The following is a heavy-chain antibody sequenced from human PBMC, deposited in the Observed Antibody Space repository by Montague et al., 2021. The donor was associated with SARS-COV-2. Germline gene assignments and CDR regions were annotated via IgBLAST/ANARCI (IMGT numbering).Heavy chain of an antibody. CDR2: IYYRGST. J-gene: IGHJ4*02. Sequence: SETLSLTCTVSGGSINSSSYYWAWIRQPPGKGLEWIGSIYYRGSTYYNPSLESRVIISVDTSKNQLSLKLSSVTAADTAVYYCATQEDPSGWIPGPFDFWGQGTLLTVSS. D-gene: IGHD6-19*01. V-gene: IGHV4-39*01. CDR3: ATQEDPSGWIPGPFDF. CDR1: GGSINSSSYY.